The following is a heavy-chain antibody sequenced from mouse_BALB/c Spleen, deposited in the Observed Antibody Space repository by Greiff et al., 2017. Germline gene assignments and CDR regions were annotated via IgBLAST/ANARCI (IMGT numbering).Heavy chain of an antibody. CDR2: IRSKSNNYAT. Sequence: EVKLVESGGGLVQPKGSLKLSCAASGFTFNTYAMNWVRQAPGKGLEWVARIRSKSNNYATYYADSVKDRFTISRDDSQSMLYLQMNNLKTEDTAMYYCVTMITTWFAYWGQGTLVTVSA. V-gene: IGHV10-1*02. CDR1: GFTFNTYA. D-gene: IGHD2-4*01. J-gene: IGHJ3*01. CDR3: VTMITTWFAY.